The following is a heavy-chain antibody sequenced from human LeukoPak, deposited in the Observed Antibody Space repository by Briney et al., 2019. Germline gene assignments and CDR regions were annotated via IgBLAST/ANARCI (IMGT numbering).Heavy chain of an antibody. V-gene: IGHV3-21*01. CDR1: GFTFSSYS. Sequence: GGSLRLSCAASGFTFSSYSMNWVRQAPGKGLEWVSFISTSSSYIYYADSLKGRFTISRDNAKKSLYLQINSLRAEDTAVYYCARVTRGGYDGYFDYWGQGTLVTVSS. D-gene: IGHD5-12*01. CDR3: ARVTRGGYDGYFDY. J-gene: IGHJ4*02. CDR2: ISTSSSYI.